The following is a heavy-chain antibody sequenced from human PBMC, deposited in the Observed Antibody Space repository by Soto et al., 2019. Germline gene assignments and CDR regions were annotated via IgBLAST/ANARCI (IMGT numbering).Heavy chain of an antibody. J-gene: IGHJ4*02. V-gene: IGHV4-59*01. D-gene: IGHD3-10*01. CDR1: GGSISSYY. Sequence: QVQLQESGPGLVKPSETLSLTCTVSGGSISSYYWSWIRQPPGKGLEWIGYIYYSGSTNYNPSLKSRVTISVDTSKNQFSLKLSSVTAADTAVYYCAKSSHRGELFDYWGQGTLVTVSS. CDR2: IYYSGST. CDR3: AKSSHRGELFDY.